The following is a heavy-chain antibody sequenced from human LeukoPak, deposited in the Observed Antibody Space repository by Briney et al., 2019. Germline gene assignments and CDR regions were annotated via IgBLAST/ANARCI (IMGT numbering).Heavy chain of an antibody. CDR2: NYTSGST. D-gene: IGHD6-13*01. V-gene: IGHV4-4*07. CDR3: ARSSWAEYSSSIFDY. Sequence: SETLSLTCTVSGGSISSYYWSWIRQPAGKGLEWIGRNYTSGSTNYNPSLKSRVTMSVDTSKNQFSLKLSSVTAADTAVYYCARSSWAEYSSSIFDYWGQGTLVTVSS. J-gene: IGHJ4*02. CDR1: GGSISSYY.